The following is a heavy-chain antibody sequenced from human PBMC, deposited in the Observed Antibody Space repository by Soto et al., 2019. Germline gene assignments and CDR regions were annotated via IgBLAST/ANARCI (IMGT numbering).Heavy chain of an antibody. D-gene: IGHD1-26*01. CDR1: GFNFSGYW. J-gene: IGHJ4*02. Sequence: EVQLVESGGGFVQPGGTLRLSCVVSGFNFSGYWMHWVRQGPGKGLVWVSRIHTDGSSTTYADAVKGRFTISRDNAKNTLYREMNILRAEDKALYFCVRGYSGTYRADYWGQGTLVTVSS. CDR2: IHTDGSST. V-gene: IGHV3-74*01. CDR3: VRGYSGTYRADY.